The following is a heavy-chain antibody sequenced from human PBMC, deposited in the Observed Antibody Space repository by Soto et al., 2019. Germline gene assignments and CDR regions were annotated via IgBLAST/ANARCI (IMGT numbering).Heavy chain of an antibody. CDR2: IIPIFGTA. J-gene: IGHJ5*02. CDR3: AREQDMVPGANWLDP. D-gene: IGHD2-8*01. Sequence: QVQLVQSGAEVKKPGSSVKVSCKASGGTFSSYAISWVRQAPGQGLEWMGGIIPIFGTANYAQKFQGRVTITADESPSTAYMERGSRRSEDTSVYYGAREQDMVPGANWLDPWGQGPPVTVSS. V-gene: IGHV1-69*01. CDR1: GGTFSSYA.